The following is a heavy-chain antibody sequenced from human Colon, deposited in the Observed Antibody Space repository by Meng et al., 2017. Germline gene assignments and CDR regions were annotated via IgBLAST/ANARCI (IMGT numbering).Heavy chain of an antibody. Sequence: GESLKISCAASGFTFSSYAMHWVRQAPGKGLEWVAVISYDGSNKYYADSVKGRFTISRDNSKNTLYLQMNSLRAEDTAVYYCARDGFGAVAGPWFDPWGQGTRVTVSS. CDR2: ISYDGSNK. CDR3: ARDGFGAVAGPWFDP. V-gene: IGHV3-30*04. CDR1: GFTFSSYA. J-gene: IGHJ5*02. D-gene: IGHD6-19*01.